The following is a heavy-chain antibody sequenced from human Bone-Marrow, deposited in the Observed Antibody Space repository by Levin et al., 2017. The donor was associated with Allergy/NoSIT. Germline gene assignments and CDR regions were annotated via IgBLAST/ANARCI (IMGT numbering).Heavy chain of an antibody. CDR1: GYTLTANY. Sequence: ASVKVSCKASGYTLTANYMHWVLQAPGQGLEWMAWVDPNSGDTYYAQKFKGRVTVTRDTSINTAYMEVTRVASDDTAMYYCATDFPTGTSAFGYWGQGTLVTVSS. CDR2: VDPNSGDT. J-gene: IGHJ4*02. CDR3: ATDFPTGTSAFGY. V-gene: IGHV1-2*02. D-gene: IGHD4-17*01.